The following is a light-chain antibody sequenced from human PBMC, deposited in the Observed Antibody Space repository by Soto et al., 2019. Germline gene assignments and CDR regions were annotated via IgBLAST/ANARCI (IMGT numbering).Light chain of an antibody. CDR1: SSDVGGYNY. Sequence: QSALAQPASVSGSPGQSSTLSCPGTSSDVGGYNYVSWYQQYPGKAPQLMIYEVSNRPSGVSNRFSGSKSGNTASLTISRLQAEDEADYYCCAYTSSGTRVFGTGTKVTVL. CDR3: CAYTSSGTRV. J-gene: IGLJ1*01. V-gene: IGLV2-14*01. CDR2: EVS.